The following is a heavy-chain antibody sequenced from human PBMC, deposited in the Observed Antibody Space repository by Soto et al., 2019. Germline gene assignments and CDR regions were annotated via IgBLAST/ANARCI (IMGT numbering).Heavy chain of an antibody. CDR2: IYYSGRT. D-gene: IGHD3-10*01. CDR1: GGPISSSSYY. J-gene: IGHJ5*02. V-gene: IGHV4-39*01. Sequence: PSETLSLTCTVSGGPISSSSYYWGWIRQPPGKGLEWIGNIYYSGRTYYNPSLKSRVTISIDTSRNQFSLNLSSVTAADTAVYYCVSVLYGFPSWFDHWGQGTLVTVSS. CDR3: VSVLYGFPSWFDH.